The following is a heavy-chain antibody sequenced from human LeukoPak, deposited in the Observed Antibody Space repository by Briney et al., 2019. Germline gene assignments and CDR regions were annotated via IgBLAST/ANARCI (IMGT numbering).Heavy chain of an antibody. J-gene: IGHJ4*02. CDR2: IYYSGSI. CDR3: ARGKWELDY. Sequence: SETLSLTCTVSGASISSYYWSWIRQPPGKGLEWIGDIYYSGSINYNPSLKSRVTISVDTSKNQFSLKLSSVTAADTAVYYCARGKWELDYWGQGTLVTVSS. D-gene: IGHD1-26*01. CDR1: GASISSYY. V-gene: IGHV4-59*01.